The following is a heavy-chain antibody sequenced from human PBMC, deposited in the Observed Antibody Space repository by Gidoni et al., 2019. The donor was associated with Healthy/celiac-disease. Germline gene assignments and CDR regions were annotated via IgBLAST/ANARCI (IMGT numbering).Heavy chain of an antibody. J-gene: IGHJ4*02. CDR1: GFTFSNAW. Sequence: EVQLVESGGGLVKPGGSLRLSCAASGFTFSNAWMSWVRQAPGKGLEWFGRIKSKTDGGTTDYAAPVKGRFTISRDDSKNTLYLQMNSLKTEDTAVYYCTTDKEHSSYQIQWGQGTLVTVSS. V-gene: IGHV3-15*01. D-gene: IGHD6-13*01. CDR3: TTDKEHSSYQIQ. CDR2: IKSKTDGGTT.